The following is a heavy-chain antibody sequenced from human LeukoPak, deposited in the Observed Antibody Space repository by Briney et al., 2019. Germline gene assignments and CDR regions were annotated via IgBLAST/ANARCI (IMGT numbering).Heavy chain of an antibody. CDR1: GFTFSSYW. Sequence: GGSLRLSCAASGFTFSSYWMSWVRQAPGKGLEWVANIKQDGSEKYYVDSVKGRFTISRDNAKNSLYLQMNSLRAEDTAVYYCARVGLMGAPGVYYMDVWGKGTTVTVSS. V-gene: IGHV3-7*01. J-gene: IGHJ6*03. CDR2: IKQDGSEK. D-gene: IGHD1-26*01. CDR3: ARVGLMGAPGVYYMDV.